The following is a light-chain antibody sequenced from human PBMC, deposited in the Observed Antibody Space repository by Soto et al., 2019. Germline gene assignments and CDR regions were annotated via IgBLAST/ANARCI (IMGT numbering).Light chain of an antibody. CDR2: GAS. V-gene: IGKV3D-11*01. CDR1: QDVSSN. CDR3: QQRSNWRWT. J-gene: IGKJ1*01. Sequence: EIVVTQCPATLSVSTGERATLSYRASQDVSSNLAWYQQKPGQAPSLVIYGASTRATGTPARFSGSGSGTDFTLTISSLETEDFAVYYCQQRSNWRWTFGQGTKVDIK.